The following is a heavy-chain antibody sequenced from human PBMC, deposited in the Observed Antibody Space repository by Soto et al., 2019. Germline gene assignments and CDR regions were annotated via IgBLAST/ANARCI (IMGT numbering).Heavy chain of an antibody. CDR1: GFSLRAPGWG. V-gene: IGHV2-5*02. Sequence: GYGPTLVNPTPTPTLPCPGSGFSLRAPGWGVGWVRPPPGKALEGVALLYWDDDKRYSPSLRSRLTIAKDISEKQVVLTMTNMDTVDTATYYCVQSRCGGDCLEIYSSHAYNGLDVWGQGTTVTISS. D-gene: IGHD2-21*02. CDR3: VQSRCGGDCLEIYSSHAYNGLDV. CDR2: LYWDDDK. J-gene: IGHJ6*02.